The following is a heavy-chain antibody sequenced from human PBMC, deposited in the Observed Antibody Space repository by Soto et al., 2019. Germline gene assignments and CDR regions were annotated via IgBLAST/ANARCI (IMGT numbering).Heavy chain of an antibody. V-gene: IGHV3-23*01. Sequence: EVQLLESGGGLVQPGGSLRLSCAASGFTFSSYAMSWVRQAPGKGLEWVSAISGSGGSTYYADSVKGRFTISRHNSKNTLYLQMNSLRAEDTAVYYCAKDTPLWGTAMVLFDYWGQGTLVTVSS. D-gene: IGHD5-18*01. J-gene: IGHJ4*02. CDR2: ISGSGGST. CDR1: GFTFSSYA. CDR3: AKDTPLWGTAMVLFDY.